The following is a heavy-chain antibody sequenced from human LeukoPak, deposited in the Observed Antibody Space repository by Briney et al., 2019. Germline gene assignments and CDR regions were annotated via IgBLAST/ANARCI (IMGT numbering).Heavy chain of an antibody. CDR3: ARVSFSYYDFWSGRDAFDI. V-gene: IGHV3-23*01. J-gene: IGHJ3*02. CDR2: ISGSGGST. CDR1: GFTFSSYA. D-gene: IGHD3-3*01. Sequence: GGSLRLSCAASGFTFSSYAMSWVRQAPGKGLEWVSAISGSGGSTYYADSVKGRFTISRDNSKNTLYLQMNSLRAEDTAVYYCARVSFSYYDFWSGRDAFDIWGQGTMVTVSS.